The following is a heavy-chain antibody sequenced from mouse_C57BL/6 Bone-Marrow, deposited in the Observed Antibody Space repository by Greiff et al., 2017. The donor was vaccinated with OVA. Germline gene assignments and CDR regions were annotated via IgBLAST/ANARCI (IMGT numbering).Heavy chain of an antibody. V-gene: IGHV10-1*01. D-gene: IGHD1-1*01. CDR1: GFSFNTYA. CDR2: IRSKSNNYAT. J-gene: IGHJ1*03. CDR3: VRPYGSRGWYFDV. Sequence: GGGLVQPKGSLKLSCAASGFSFNTYAMNWVRQAPGKGLEWVARIRSKSNNYATYYADSVKDRFTISRDDSESMLYLQMNNLKTEDTAMYYCVRPYGSRGWYFDVWGTGTTVTVSS.